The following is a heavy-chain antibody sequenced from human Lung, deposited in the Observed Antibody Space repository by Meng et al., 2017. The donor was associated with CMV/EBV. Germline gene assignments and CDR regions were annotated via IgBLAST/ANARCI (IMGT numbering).Heavy chain of an antibody. CDR1: GSPFSVSR. V-gene: IGHV3-74*01. CDR2: INSHGRVS. Sequence: GSPFSVSRIHWVRQAPRTVLAWLSRINSHGRVSTYAASVRGLFTVSRDTAKNTLYLPMDNLRVEDTAVYYCSRNWGGTLDYWGQGTLVTVSS. CDR3: SRNWGGTLDY. J-gene: IGHJ4*02. D-gene: IGHD7-27*01.